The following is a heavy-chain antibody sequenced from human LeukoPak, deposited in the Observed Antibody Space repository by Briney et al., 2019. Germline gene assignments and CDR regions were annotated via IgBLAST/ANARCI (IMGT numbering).Heavy chain of an antibody. J-gene: IGHJ5*02. CDR2: ISGDGVIT. Sequence: GGSLRLSCRGSGFTFNTYAMSWFRQIPGKGLEWVSAISGDGVITYYTDSVKGRFFISRDNSRDTLHLQMSSLGVDDTAVYHCATVGGGPNVGRDYFGAWGQGILVTVSS. V-gene: IGHV3-23*01. CDR3: ATVGGGPNVGRDYFGA. CDR1: GFTFNTYA. D-gene: IGHD4-11*01.